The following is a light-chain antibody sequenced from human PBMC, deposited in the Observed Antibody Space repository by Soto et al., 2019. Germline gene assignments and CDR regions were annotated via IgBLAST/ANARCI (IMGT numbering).Light chain of an antibody. CDR3: GTWDSSLSGGV. CDR1: SSNIGSHF. V-gene: IGLV1-51*01. Sequence: QSVLTQPPSVSAAPGQRVTISCSGSSSNIGSHFVSWYQHRPGTAPRLLISANDNRPSGIPDRFSGSKSGTSATLGITGLQTGDEADYYCGTWDSSLSGGVVGGGTQLTVL. J-gene: IGLJ3*02. CDR2: AND.